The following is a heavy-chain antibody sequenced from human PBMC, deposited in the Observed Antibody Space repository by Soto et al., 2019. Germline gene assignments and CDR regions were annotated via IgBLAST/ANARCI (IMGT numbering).Heavy chain of an antibody. J-gene: IGHJ6*02. D-gene: IGHD2-8*01. V-gene: IGHV4-59*01. CDR2: IYYSGST. CDR1: GGSISSYY. CDR3: ARNGLYSRNRNYYYGMDV. Sequence: SETLSLTCTVSGGSISSYYWSWIRQPPGKGLEWIGYIYYSGSTNYNPSLKSRVTISVGTSKNQFSLKLSSVTAADTAVYYCARNGLYSRNRNYYYGMDVWGQGTTVTVSS.